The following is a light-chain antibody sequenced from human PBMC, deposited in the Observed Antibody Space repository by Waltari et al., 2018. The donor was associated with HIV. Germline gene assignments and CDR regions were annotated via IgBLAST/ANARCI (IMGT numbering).Light chain of an antibody. V-gene: IGKV4-1*01. J-gene: IGKJ1*01. CDR2: WAS. CDR3: QQYYSTPPT. CDR1: QSVLYSSNNKNY. Sequence: GSLAVSLGERATINCKSSQSVLYSSNNKNYLAWYQQKPGQPPKLLIYWASTRESGVPDRFSGSGSGTDFTLTISSLQAEDVAVYYCQQYYSTPPTFGQGTKVEIK.